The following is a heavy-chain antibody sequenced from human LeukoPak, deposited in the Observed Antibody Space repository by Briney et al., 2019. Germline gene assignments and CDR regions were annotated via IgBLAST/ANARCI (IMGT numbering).Heavy chain of an antibody. CDR3: ARGGVAPSGGPFFDY. J-gene: IGHJ4*02. CDR2: IYPSGKT. CDR1: DGSISSYY. Sequence: SETLSLTCTVSDGSISSYYWSWIRQPAGKGLEWIGRIYPSGKTNYNPSLKSRVTISVDRSKNQFSLKVSSVTAADTAVYYCARGGVAPSGGPFFDYWGQGTLVTVSS. D-gene: IGHD3-10*01. V-gene: IGHV4-4*07.